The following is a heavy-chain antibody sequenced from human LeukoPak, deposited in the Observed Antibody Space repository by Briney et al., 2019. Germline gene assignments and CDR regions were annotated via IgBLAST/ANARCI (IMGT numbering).Heavy chain of an antibody. Sequence: PSETLSLTCAVYGGSFSGYYWSWIRQPPGKGLEWIGEINHSGSTNYNPSLKSRVTISVDTSKNQFSLKLSSVTAADTAVYYCARGIWFGELLGLYYYYYYMDVWGKGTTVTVSS. CDR3: ARGIWFGELLGLYYYYYYMDV. J-gene: IGHJ6*03. V-gene: IGHV4-34*01. CDR1: GGSFSGYY. D-gene: IGHD3-10*01. CDR2: INHSGST.